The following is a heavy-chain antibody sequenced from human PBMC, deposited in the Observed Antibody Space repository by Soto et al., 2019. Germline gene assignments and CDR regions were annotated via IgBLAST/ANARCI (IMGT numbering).Heavy chain of an antibody. CDR1: GFTFSSYS. D-gene: IGHD2-2*01. CDR3: ARVTIVVVPAAKFADAFDI. Sequence: GGSLRLSCAASGFTFSSYSMNWVRQAPGKGLEWVSSISSSSSYIYYAESVKGRFTISRDNAKNSLYLQMNSLRAEDTAVYYCARVTIVVVPAAKFADAFDIWGQGTMVTVSS. V-gene: IGHV3-21*01. J-gene: IGHJ3*02. CDR2: ISSSSSYI.